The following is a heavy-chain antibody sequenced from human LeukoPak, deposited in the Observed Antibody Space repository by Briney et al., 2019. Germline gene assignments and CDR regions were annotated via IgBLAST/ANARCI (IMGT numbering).Heavy chain of an antibody. D-gene: IGHD6-13*01. V-gene: IGHV3-30-3*01. CDR2: ISYDGSNE. CDR3: ARDSSSWYGVWFDP. Sequence: PGRSLRLSCAASGFTFSSYAMHWVRQAPGKGLEWVAAISYDGSNEYYTDSVKGRFTISRDNSKNTLYLQMNSLRAEDTAVYYCARDSSSWYGVWFDPWGQGTLVTVSS. J-gene: IGHJ5*02. CDR1: GFTFSSYA.